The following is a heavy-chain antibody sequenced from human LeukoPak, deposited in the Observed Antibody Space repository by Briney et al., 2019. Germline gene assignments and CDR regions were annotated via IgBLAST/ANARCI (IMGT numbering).Heavy chain of an antibody. V-gene: IGHV4-34*01. CDR1: GGSFSGYY. D-gene: IGHD7-27*01. Sequence: SETLSLTCAVYGGSFSGYYWSWTRQPPGKGLEWIGEINHSGSTNYNPSLKSRVTISVDTSKNQFSLKLSSVTAADTAVYYCARLWGSSGDYFDYWGQGTLVTVSS. CDR3: ARLWGSSGDYFDY. CDR2: INHSGST. J-gene: IGHJ4*02.